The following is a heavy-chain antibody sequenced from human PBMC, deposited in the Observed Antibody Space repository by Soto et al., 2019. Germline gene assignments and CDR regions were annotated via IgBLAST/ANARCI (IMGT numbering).Heavy chain of an antibody. Sequence: QVQLVESGGGVVQPARSLRLSCAASGFTFSSYAMHWVRQAPGKGLEWVAVISYDGSNKYYADSVKGRFTISRDHSKNALYLQMHSLRAEDTAVYYCARVDYYDSTSFDYWGQGTLVTVSS. CDR3: ARVDYYDSTSFDY. CDR2: ISYDGSNK. CDR1: GFTFSSYA. D-gene: IGHD3-22*01. V-gene: IGHV3-30-3*01. J-gene: IGHJ4*02.